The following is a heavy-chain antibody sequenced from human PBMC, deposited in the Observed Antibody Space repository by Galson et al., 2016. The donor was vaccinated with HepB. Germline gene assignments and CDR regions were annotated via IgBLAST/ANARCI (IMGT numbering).Heavy chain of an antibody. CDR2: ISGYSGNI. V-gene: IGHV1-18*01. CDR3: AKDVLFDYFWGNSRRGYRYGLDV. J-gene: IGHJ6*02. Sequence: SVKVSCKASGYTFSDYGISWVRQAPGQGLEWVGWISGYSGNIEYEQKFQGRVTLTTSTSTANMELRSLRSDDTAVYYCAKDVLFDYFWGNSRRGYRYGLDVWGQGTTVTVSS. CDR1: GYTFSDYG. D-gene: IGHD3-16*02.